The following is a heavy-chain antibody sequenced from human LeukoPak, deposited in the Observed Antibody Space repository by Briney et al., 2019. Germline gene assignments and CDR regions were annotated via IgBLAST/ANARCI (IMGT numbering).Heavy chain of an antibody. CDR1: GGSISSYY. CDR2: IYYSGST. J-gene: IGHJ3*02. CDR3: ARDRGYNGI. D-gene: IGHD1-14*01. Sequence: SETLSLTCTVSGGSISSYYWSWIRQPPGKGLEWIGYIYYSGSTNYNPSLKSRVTISVDTSKNQFSLKLSSVTAADTAVYYCARDRGYNGIWGQGTMVTVSS. V-gene: IGHV4-59*01.